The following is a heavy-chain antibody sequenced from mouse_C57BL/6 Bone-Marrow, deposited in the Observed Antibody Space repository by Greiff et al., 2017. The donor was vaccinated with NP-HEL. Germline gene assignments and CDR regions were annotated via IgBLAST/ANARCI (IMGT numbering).Heavy chain of an antibody. CDR2: IYPRDGST. D-gene: IGHD2-3*01. V-gene: IGHV1-78*01. CDR3: ARDDGYYCGYFDY. J-gene: IGHJ2*01. CDR1: GYTFTDHT. Sequence: VQLQESDAELVKPGASVKISCKVSGYTFTDHTIHWMKQRPEQGLEWIGYIYPRDGSTKYNEKFKGKATLTADKSSSTAYMQLNSLTSEDSAVYFCARDDGYYCGYFDYWGQGTTLTVSS.